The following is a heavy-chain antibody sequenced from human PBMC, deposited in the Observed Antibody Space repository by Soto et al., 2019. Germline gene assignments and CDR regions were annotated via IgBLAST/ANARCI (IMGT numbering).Heavy chain of an antibody. V-gene: IGHV3-21*06. CDR2: ISISSSYI. CDR1: GFTFSSYS. Sequence: EVQLVESGGGLVKPGGSLRLSCAASGFTFSSYSMNWVRQAPGKGLEWLSSISISSSYIYYADSVKGRFTISRDNAKNSLFLEMNSMRAEDTAMYYCARKLGYCTGGICYCDYWGQGTLVTVSS. D-gene: IGHD2-8*02. CDR3: ARKLGYCTGGICYCDY. J-gene: IGHJ4*02.